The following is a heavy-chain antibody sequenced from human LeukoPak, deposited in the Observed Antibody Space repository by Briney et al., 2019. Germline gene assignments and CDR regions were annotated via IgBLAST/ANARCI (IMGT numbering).Heavy chain of an antibody. D-gene: IGHD5-18*01. CDR3: ATSYGYGFDY. CDR1: GFTFSSYG. CDR2: ISYDGSNK. Sequence: PGRSLRLSCAASGFTFSSYGMHWVHQAPGKGLEWVAVISYDGSNKYYADSVKGRFTISRDNAKNSLYLQMNSLRAEDTAVYYCATSYGYGFDYWGQGTLVTVSS. V-gene: IGHV3-30*03. J-gene: IGHJ4*02.